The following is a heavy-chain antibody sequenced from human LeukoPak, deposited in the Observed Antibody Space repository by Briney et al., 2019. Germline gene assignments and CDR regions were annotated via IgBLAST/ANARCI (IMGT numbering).Heavy chain of an antibody. CDR2: ISWNSGTI. CDR3: AKRSAPGTVGYLDY. V-gene: IGHV3-9*01. D-gene: IGHD4-23*01. Sequence: LSLTCTVSGGSISSYYWSWVRQAPGKGLEWVSGISWNSGTIYYADSVKGRFTISRDDAKNSLYLQMHSLRAEDTALYYCAKRSAPGTVGYLDYWGQGTLVTVSS. J-gene: IGHJ4*02. CDR1: GGSISSYY.